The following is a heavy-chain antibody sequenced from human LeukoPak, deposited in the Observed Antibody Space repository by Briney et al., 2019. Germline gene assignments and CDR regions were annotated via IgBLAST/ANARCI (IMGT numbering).Heavy chain of an antibody. Sequence: PGGSLRLSCAASGFTFSEAWMTWVRQAPGKGLEWVANIKQDGSEKYYVDSVKGRFTISRDNAKKSLYLQMNSLRDEDTAVYFCARDMIILQSWGQGTLVTVSS. V-gene: IGHV3-7*04. CDR2: IKQDGSEK. CDR1: GFTFSEAW. CDR3: ARDMIILQS. J-gene: IGHJ5*02. D-gene: IGHD3-16*01.